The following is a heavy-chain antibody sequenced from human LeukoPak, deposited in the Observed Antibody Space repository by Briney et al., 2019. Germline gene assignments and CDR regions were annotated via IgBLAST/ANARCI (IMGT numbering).Heavy chain of an antibody. CDR2: ITSSSGTI. V-gene: IGHV3-48*01. CDR3: TRDSYDYYFDY. CDR1: GFTFSSYS. Sequence: GGSLRLSCAASGFTFSSYSMNWVRQAPGKGLEWVSYITSSSGTIYYADSVKGRFTISRDNAKNSLYLQMNSLRPEDTAVYYCTRDSYDYYFDYWGQGTLVTVSS. D-gene: IGHD5-12*01. J-gene: IGHJ4*02.